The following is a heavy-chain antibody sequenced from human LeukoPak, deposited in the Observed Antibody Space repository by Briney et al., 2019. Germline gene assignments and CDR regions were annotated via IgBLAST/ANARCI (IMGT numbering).Heavy chain of an antibody. D-gene: IGHD3-22*01. CDR3: ARAHYYDSSGGYYFDY. V-gene: IGHV3-21*01. CDR1: GFTFSSYS. J-gene: IGHJ4*02. Sequence: GGSLRLSCAASGFTFSSYSMSWVRQAPGKGLEWVSSISSSSSYIYYADSVKGRFTISRDNAKNSLYLQMNSLRAEDTAVYYCARAHYYDSSGGYYFDYWGQGTLVTVSS. CDR2: ISSSSSYI.